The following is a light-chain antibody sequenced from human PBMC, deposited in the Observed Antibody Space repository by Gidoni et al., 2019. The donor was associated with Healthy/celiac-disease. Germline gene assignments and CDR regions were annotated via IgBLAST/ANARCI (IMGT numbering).Light chain of an antibody. V-gene: IGKV1-39*01. CDR3: QQSYSTLG. CDR2: AAS. Sequence: DIQMTQSPSSLSASVGDRVTITCRASQSISSYLNWYQQKPGKAPKLLIYAASSLQSGVPSRFSGSGSGTDFTLTISSLQPEDFATYYCQQSYSTLGFGQRTKVEIK. CDR1: QSISSY. J-gene: IGKJ1*01.